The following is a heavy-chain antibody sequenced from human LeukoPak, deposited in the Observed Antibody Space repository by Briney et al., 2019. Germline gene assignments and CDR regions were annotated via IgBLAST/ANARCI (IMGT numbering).Heavy chain of an antibody. D-gene: IGHD3-22*01. CDR2: INPNSGGT. J-gene: IGHJ3*02. CDR3: ARYYYDSSGYYYQDAFDI. Sequence: ASVKVSCKASGYTFTGYYMHWVRQAPGQGLEWMGRINPNSGGTNYAQKFQGRVTMTRDTSISTAYMELSRLRSDDTAVYYCARYYYDSSGYYYQDAFDIWGQGTMVTVSS. V-gene: IGHV1-2*06. CDR1: GYTFTGYY.